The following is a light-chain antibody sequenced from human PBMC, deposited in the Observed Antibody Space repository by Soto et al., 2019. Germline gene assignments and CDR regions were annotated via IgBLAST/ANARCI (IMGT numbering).Light chain of an antibody. V-gene: IGLV1-44*01. J-gene: IGLJ3*02. CDR3: AGWDDRLNGWV. CDR2: SNH. Sequence: QSVLTQPPSASGTPGQRVTISCSGSSSNFGSNTVHWYQQLPGTAPKLLIYSNHQRPSGVPDRFSGSKSGTSASLAISGLQSEDEADYYCAGWDDRLNGWVFGGGTKLTVL. CDR1: SSNFGSNT.